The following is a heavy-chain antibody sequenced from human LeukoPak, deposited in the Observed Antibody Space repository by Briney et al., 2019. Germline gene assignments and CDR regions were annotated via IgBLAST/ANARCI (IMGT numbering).Heavy chain of an antibody. CDR3: AKEYQLLLFFDY. CDR2: ISGSGGST. J-gene: IGHJ4*02. D-gene: IGHD2-2*01. V-gene: IGHV3-23*01. CDR1: GLTFSRVA. Sequence: GGSLRLSCAASGLTFSRVAMSWVRQAPGKGLEWVSAISGSGGSTYYADSVKGRFTISRDNSKNTLYLQMNSLRAEDTAVYYCAKEYQLLLFFDYWGQGTLVTVSS.